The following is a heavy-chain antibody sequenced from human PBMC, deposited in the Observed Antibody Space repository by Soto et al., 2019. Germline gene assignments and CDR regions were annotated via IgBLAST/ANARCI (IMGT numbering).Heavy chain of an antibody. D-gene: IGHD1-26*01. V-gene: IGHV3-74*03. CDR2: IDSDGNST. CDR1: GFTFSSYW. J-gene: IGHJ4*02. Sequence: GGSLRLSCAASGFTFSSYWMHWVRQVPGKGLGWVSHIDSDGNSTTYADSVKGRFTISRDNAKNTVYLQMNSLRAEDTAVYYCVRDDVGVGIDYWGLGTLVTVSS. CDR3: VRDDVGVGIDY.